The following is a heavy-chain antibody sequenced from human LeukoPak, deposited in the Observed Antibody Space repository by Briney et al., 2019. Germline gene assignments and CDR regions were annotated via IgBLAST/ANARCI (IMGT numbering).Heavy chain of an antibody. V-gene: IGHV1-2*02. CDR3: ARYSGYGEYYFDY. CDR1: GYTFTGYY. D-gene: IGHD5-12*01. CDR2: INPNSGGT. Sequence: GASVKVSCKASGYTFTGYYMHWVRQAPGQGLEWMGWINPNSGGTNYAQKSQGRVTMTRDTSISTAYMELSRLRSDDTAVYYCARYSGYGEYYFDYWGQGTLVTVSS. J-gene: IGHJ4*02.